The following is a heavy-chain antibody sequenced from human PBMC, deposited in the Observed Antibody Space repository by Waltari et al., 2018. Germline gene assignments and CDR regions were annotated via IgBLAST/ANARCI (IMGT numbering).Heavy chain of an antibody. CDR1: GYSISSGYY. J-gene: IGHJ4*02. CDR2: IYHSGST. CDR3: AGELGGDY. V-gene: IGHV4-38-2*02. Sequence: QVQLQVSGPALVKPSETLSLTCTLSGYSISSGYYWGWIRQPPGKGLEWIGSIYHSGSTYYNPSLKSRVTISVDTSKNQFSLKLSSVTAADTAVYYCAGELGGDYWGQGTLVTVSS. D-gene: IGHD7-27*01.